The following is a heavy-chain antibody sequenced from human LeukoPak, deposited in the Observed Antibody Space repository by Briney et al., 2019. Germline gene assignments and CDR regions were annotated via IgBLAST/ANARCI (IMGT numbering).Heavy chain of an antibody. J-gene: IGHJ3*02. D-gene: IGHD3-9*01. V-gene: IGHV4-34*01. CDR3: ARRLRYFDWLLSARAFDI. CDR2: INHSGST. Sequence: PSETLSLTCAVYGGSFSGYYWSWIRQPPGKGLEWIGEINHSGSTNYNPSLKSRVTISVDTSKNQFSLKLSSVTAADTAVYYCARRLRYFDWLLSARAFDIWGQGTMVTVSS. CDR1: GGSFSGYY.